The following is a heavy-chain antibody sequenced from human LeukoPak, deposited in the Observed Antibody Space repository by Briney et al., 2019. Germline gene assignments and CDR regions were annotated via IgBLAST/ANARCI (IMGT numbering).Heavy chain of an antibody. CDR2: ISYTGSNK. CDR1: GFTFSTYD. D-gene: IGHD6-19*01. Sequence: PGGSLRLSCAASGFTFSTYDMHWVRQAPGKGLEWVAVISYTGSNKYYADSVKGRFTISRDNSKDTLDLQMSSLRAEDTAVYYCAKPRAEEQFAFDYWGQGTLVTVSS. V-gene: IGHV3-30*18. CDR3: AKPRAEEQFAFDY. J-gene: IGHJ4*02.